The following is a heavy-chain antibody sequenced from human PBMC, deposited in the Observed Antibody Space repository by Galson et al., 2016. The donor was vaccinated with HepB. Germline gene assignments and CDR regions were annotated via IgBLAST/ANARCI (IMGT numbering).Heavy chain of an antibody. Sequence: SLRLSCAASGFTFSSYAMTWVRQAPGKGLEWVSSISGSGGTTYYADSVKGRFTISRDNSKSTLYLQMNGLRGEDTAVYYCAKSRLVGVARDFDHWGQGTLVTVSS. D-gene: IGHD1-26*01. J-gene: IGHJ4*02. V-gene: IGHV3-23*01. CDR1: GFTFSSYA. CDR2: ISGSGGTT. CDR3: AKSRLVGVARDFDH.